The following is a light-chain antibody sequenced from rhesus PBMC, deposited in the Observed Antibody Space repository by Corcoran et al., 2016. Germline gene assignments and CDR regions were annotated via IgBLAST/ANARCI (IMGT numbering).Light chain of an antibody. V-gene: IGKV3-42*01. CDR2: GAS. CDR3: QQDYSWPPLT. J-gene: IGKJ4*01. CDR1: QRVSSS. Sequence: EIVMTQSPATLSLSPGERATLSCRASQRVSSSLAWYQQKPGQAPKLLIYGASSRAPGIPDRFSGGWSGTEFTLTISGLVPEVVGVYYCQQDYSWPPLTFGGGTKVELK.